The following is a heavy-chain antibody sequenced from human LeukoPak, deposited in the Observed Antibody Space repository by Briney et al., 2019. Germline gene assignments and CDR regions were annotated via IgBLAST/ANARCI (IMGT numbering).Heavy chain of an antibody. Sequence: GESQKISCKGSGYTFDTYWIGWVRQMPGKGLEWMGIIYPGDSDTRYSPSFQGQVTISADKSISTAYLQWSSLKASDTAMYYCARPTMIGVPGAFDIWGQGTMVTVSS. CDR3: ARPTMIGVPGAFDI. CDR2: IYPGDSDT. CDR1: GYTFDTYW. V-gene: IGHV5-51*01. D-gene: IGHD3-22*01. J-gene: IGHJ3*02.